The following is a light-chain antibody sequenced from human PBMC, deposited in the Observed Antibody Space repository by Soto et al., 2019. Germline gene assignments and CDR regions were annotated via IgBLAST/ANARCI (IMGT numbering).Light chain of an antibody. J-gene: IGLJ3*02. CDR1: SSDVGGYNF. Sequence: QSALAQPASVSGSLGQSITISCTGTSSDVGGYNFVSWYQQHPGKAPKLMIYEVNNRPSGVSNRFSGSKSGNTASLTISGLQAEDEAYYYCSSWTSSTTQVLGGGTKLTVL. V-gene: IGLV2-14*01. CDR3: SSWTSSTTQV. CDR2: EVN.